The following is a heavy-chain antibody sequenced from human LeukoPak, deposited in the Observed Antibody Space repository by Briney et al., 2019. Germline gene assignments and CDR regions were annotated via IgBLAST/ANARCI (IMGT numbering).Heavy chain of an antibody. CDR2: ISSSSSYI. CDR1: GFTFSSYS. J-gene: IGHJ4*02. CDR3: ASRYSSSWYYFNY. D-gene: IGHD6-13*01. V-gene: IGHV3-21*01. Sequence: GGSLRLSCAASGFTFSSYSMNWVRQAPGKGLEWVSSISSSSSYIYYADSVRGRFTISRDNAKNSLYLQTNSLRAEDTAVYYCASRYSSSWYYFNYWGQGTLVTVSS.